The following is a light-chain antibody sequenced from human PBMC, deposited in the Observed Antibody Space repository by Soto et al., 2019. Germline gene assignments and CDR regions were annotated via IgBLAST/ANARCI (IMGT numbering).Light chain of an antibody. CDR1: QSFSHNY. CDR3: QQYRDTWT. J-gene: IGKJ1*01. V-gene: IGKV3-20*01. Sequence: EMVLTQSPGTLYLSPGERATLSCRASQSFSHNYLDWYQQKPGQAPRLLIYGASRRATGLPDRFSGSGSGTDVTLTISRLEPEYFAVYYCQQYRDTWTFGQGTKVEIK. CDR2: GAS.